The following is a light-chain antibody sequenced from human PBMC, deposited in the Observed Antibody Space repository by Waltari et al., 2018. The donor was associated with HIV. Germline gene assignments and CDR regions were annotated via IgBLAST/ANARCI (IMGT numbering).Light chain of an antibody. CDR2: GAS. J-gene: IGKJ5*01. V-gene: IGKV3-11*01. Sequence: EIVLTQSPATLSLSPGERATLSCRASQSVSSYLAWYQQKPGQAPRLLIYGASIRATGIPARFSGSGSGTDFTLTISSLEPGDFGVYYCHQRSNWPITFGQGTRLEIK. CDR3: HQRSNWPIT. CDR1: QSVSSY.